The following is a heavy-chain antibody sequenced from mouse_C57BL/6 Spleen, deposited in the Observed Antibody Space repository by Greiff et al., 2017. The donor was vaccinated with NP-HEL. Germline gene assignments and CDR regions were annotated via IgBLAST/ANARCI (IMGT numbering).Heavy chain of an antibody. CDR2: IDPNSGGT. D-gene: IGHD1-1*01. V-gene: IGHV1-72*01. Sequence: QVQLKQSGAELVKPGASVKLSCKASGYTFTSYWMHWVKQRPGRGLEWIGRIDPNSGGTKYNEKFKSKATLTVDKPSSTAYTQLSSLTSEDSAVYYCARSHYYGSSYAMDYWGQGTSVTVSS. CDR1: GYTFTSYW. J-gene: IGHJ4*01. CDR3: ARSHYYGSSYAMDY.